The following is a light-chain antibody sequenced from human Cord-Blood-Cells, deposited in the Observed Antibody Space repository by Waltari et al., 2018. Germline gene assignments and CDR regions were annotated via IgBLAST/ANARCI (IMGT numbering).Light chain of an antibody. CDR2: GAS. Sequence: EIVMTQSPATLSVSPGERATLPCRASQSVSSNLAWYQQKPGQAPRLLIYGASPRATGIPARFSGSGSGTEFTLTISSLQSEDFAVYYCQQYNNWPRTFGQGTKLEIK. CDR1: QSVSSN. V-gene: IGKV3-15*01. CDR3: QQYNNWPRT. J-gene: IGKJ2*01.